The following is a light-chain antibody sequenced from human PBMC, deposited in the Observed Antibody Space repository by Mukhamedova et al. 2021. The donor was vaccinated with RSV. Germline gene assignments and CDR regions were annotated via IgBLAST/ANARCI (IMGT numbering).Light chain of an antibody. CDR1: QDISNY. CDR3: QQLHSYPLT. J-gene: IGKJ4*01. Sequence: GSQDISNYLAWYQQKPGRAPNLLIYAASTLQSGVPSRFSGSGFGTEFTLTISSLQPEDFATYSCQQLHSYPLTFGGGTKVEIK. V-gene: IGKV1-9*01. CDR2: AAS.